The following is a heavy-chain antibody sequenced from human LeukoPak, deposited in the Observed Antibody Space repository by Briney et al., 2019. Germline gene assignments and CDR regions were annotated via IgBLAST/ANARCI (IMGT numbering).Heavy chain of an antibody. V-gene: IGHV1-2*02. Sequence: ASVKVSCKASGYTFSGYYIHWVRQAPGQGLEWMGWINPNSGGTDYAQNFQGRVTMTRDTPISTAYMELSRLRSDDTAVYYCATPTVTTGAFDIWGQGTMVIVSS. D-gene: IGHD4-17*01. J-gene: IGHJ3*02. CDR3: ATPTVTTGAFDI. CDR2: INPNSGGT. CDR1: GYTFSGYY.